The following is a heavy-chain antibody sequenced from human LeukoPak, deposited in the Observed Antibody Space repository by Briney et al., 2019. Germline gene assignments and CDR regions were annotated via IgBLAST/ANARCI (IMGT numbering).Heavy chain of an antibody. J-gene: IGHJ6*02. V-gene: IGHV1-69*01. CDR3: AGTSSSNSYHYYYYYGMDV. CDR2: IIPIFGTA. CDR1: GGTFSSYA. Sequence: SVKVSCKASGGTFSSYAISWVRQAPGQGLEWMGGIIPIFGTANYAQKFQGRVTITADESTSTAYMELSSLRSEDTAVYYRAGTSSSNSYHYYYYYGMDVWGQGTTVTVSS. D-gene: IGHD4-11*01.